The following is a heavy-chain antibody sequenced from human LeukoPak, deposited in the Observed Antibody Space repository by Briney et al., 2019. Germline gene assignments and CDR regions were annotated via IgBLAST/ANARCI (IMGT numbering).Heavy chain of an antibody. D-gene: IGHD3-22*01. CDR1: GFTFSSYE. J-gene: IGHJ4*02. CDR3: ARDEGLHSYESSGELDY. V-gene: IGHV3-48*03. CDR2: ISSSTTTT. Sequence: GGSLRLSCAASGFTFSSYEMNWVRQAPGKGLEWISFISSSTTTTYYADSVKGRFTISRDNAKNLLFLQMNNLRADDSAVYYCARDEGLHSYESSGELDYWGQGTLVTVSS.